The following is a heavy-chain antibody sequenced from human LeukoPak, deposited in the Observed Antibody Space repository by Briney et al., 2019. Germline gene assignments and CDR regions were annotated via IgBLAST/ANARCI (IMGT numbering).Heavy chain of an antibody. Sequence: GGSLRLSCAASGFTFSSYSMNWVRQAPGKGLEWVSAISGSGDTTFYADSVKGRFTISRDSSKNTVFLQMNSLRADDTAVYYCARVPEVGATHFDYWGQGTLVTVSS. V-gene: IGHV3-23*01. CDR1: GFTFSSYS. J-gene: IGHJ4*02. D-gene: IGHD1-26*01. CDR3: ARVPEVGATHFDY. CDR2: ISGSGDTT.